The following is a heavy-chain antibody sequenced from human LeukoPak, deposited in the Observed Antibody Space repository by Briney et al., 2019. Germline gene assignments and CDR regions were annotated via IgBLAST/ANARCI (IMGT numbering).Heavy chain of an antibody. CDR3: AKGYSGYDYAFDI. CDR1: GFTFG. V-gene: IGHV3-30*18. CDR2: ISYDESNK. D-gene: IGHD5-12*01. J-gene: IGHJ3*02. Sequence: GGSLRLSCAASGFTFGIHWVRQAPGKGLEWVAVISYDESNKYFADSVKGRFTISRDNSKNTVYLQMNSLRAEDTAVYFCAKGYSGYDYAFDIWGQGTMVTVSS.